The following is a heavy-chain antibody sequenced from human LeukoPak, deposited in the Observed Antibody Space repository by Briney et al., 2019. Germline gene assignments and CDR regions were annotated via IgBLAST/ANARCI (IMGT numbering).Heavy chain of an antibody. D-gene: IGHD3-10*01. Sequence: SETLSLTCTVSGGSISSYYWSWIRQPPGKGLEWIGYIYYSGSTNYNPSLKSRVTISVDTSKNQFSLKLTSVTAADTAVYYCARAIIPTRGGFDYWGQGILVTVSS. V-gene: IGHV4-59*08. CDR2: IYYSGST. J-gene: IGHJ4*02. CDR1: GGSISSYY. CDR3: ARAIIPTRGGFDY.